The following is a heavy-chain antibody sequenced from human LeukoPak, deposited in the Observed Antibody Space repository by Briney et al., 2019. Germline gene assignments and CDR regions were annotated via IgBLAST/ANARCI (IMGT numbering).Heavy chain of an antibody. CDR3: ARQVRYYYDSSGYYYDY. Sequence: SETLSLTCTVSGGSISSSSYYWGWIRQPPGKGLEWIGSIYYSGSTYYNPSLKSRVTISVDTSKNQFSLKLSSVTAADTAVYYCARQVRYYYDSSGYYYDYWGQGTLITVSS. CDR2: IYYSGST. V-gene: IGHV4-39*01. CDR1: GGSISSSSYY. J-gene: IGHJ4*02. D-gene: IGHD3-22*01.